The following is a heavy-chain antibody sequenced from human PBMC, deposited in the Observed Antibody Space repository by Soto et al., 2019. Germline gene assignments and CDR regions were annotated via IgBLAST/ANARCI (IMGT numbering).Heavy chain of an antibody. J-gene: IGHJ6*03. CDR1: GFNFNIYA. V-gene: IGHV3-23*01. CDR2: ISPGGDST. D-gene: IGHD1-7*01. CDR3: AKALGNSYYYYYMDV. Sequence: EVQLLESGGGLVQPGGSLRLSCAASGFNFNIYAMTWVRQAPGKGLEWVSTISPGGDSTYFADSVKGRVTISRDNSKNTLSLQVNSRRAEDTATYFCAKALGNSYYYYYMDVWGTGTTVTVSS.